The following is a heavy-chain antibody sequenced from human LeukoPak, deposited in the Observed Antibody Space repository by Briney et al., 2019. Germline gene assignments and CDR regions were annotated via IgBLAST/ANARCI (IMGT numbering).Heavy chain of an antibody. J-gene: IGHJ5*02. CDR1: GYTFTSYG. V-gene: IGHV1-18*01. CDR2: ISAYNGNT. Sequence: ASVKVSCKASGYTFTSYGISWVRQAPGQGLEWMGWISAYNGNTNYAQKLQGRVTMTTDTSTRKAYMELRSLRSDDTAVYYCARAGSMVRGVIIGNNWFDPWGQGTLVTVSS. D-gene: IGHD3-10*01. CDR3: ARAGSMVRGVIIGNNWFDP.